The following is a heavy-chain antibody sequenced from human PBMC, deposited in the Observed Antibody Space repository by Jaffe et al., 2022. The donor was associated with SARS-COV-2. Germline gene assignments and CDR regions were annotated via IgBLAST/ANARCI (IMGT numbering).Heavy chain of an antibody. J-gene: IGHJ4*02. CDR3: ARWARSDWYKGRFDH. CDR1: GYSISSAYY. CDR2: IDRSGST. V-gene: IGHV4-38-2*02. Sequence: QVQLQESGPGLVKPSETLSLTCTVSGYSISSAYYWGWIRQPPGKGLEWIGSIDRSGSTYFNPSLKRRVTLIMDKSLNQFFLNFNNVTTVDTAVYFCARWARSDWYKGRFDHWGQGAQVTVSS. D-gene: IGHD6-19*01.